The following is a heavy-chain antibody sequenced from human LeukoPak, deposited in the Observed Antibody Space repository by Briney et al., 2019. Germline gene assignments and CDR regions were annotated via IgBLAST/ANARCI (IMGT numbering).Heavy chain of an antibody. J-gene: IGHJ4*01. D-gene: IGHD6-13*01. CDR1: GFTFSSYA. Sequence: PGGSLRLSCAASGFTFSSYAMSWVRQAPGKGLEWVSAISGSGGSTYYADSVKGRFTISRDNSKNTLYLQMNSLRAEDTAVYYCAKGSLKYSSSWYSPGPPYYFDYWGQGTLVTVSS. CDR2: ISGSGGST. V-gene: IGHV3-23*01. CDR3: AKGSLKYSSSWYSPGPPYYFDY.